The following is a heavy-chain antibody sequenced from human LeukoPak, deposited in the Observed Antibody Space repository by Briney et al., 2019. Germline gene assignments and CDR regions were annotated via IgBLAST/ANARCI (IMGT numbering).Heavy chain of an antibody. CDR3: ATLNYDILTGYPNWFDP. Sequence: PSETLSLTCTVSGGSISSYYWSWIRQPPGKGLEWIGYIYYSGSTNYNPSLKSRVTISVDTSKNQFSLKLSSVTAADTAVYYCATLNYDILTGYPNWFDPWGQGTLVTVSP. V-gene: IGHV4-59*08. CDR2: IYYSGST. J-gene: IGHJ5*02. D-gene: IGHD3-9*01. CDR1: GGSISSYY.